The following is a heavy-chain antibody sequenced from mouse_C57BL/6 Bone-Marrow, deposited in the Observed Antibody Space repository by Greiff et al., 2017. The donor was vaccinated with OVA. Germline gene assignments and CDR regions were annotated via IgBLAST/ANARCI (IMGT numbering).Heavy chain of an antibody. CDR1: GFTFSDYY. Sequence: EVQGVESGGGLVQPGGSLKLSCAASGFTFSDYYMYWVRQTPEKRLEWVAYISNGGGSTYYPDTVKGRFTISRDNAKNTLYLQMSRLKSEDTAMYYCARLKGTVAWFAYWGQGTLVTVSA. D-gene: IGHD1-3*01. CDR3: ARLKGTVAWFAY. CDR2: ISNGGGST. J-gene: IGHJ3*01. V-gene: IGHV5-12*01.